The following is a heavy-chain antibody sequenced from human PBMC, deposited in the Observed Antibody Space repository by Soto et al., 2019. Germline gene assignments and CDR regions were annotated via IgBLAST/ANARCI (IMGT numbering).Heavy chain of an antibody. V-gene: IGHV6-1*01. CDR3: ARDGLYCSGGSCYPHWFDP. D-gene: IGHD2-15*01. J-gene: IGHJ5*02. CDR1: GYSVSSNSAA. Sequence: SQTLSLTCAISGYSVSSNSAAWNWIRQSPSRGLEWLGRTYYRSKWYNDYAISVKSRITINPDTSKNQFSLQLNSVTPEDTAVYYCARDGLYCSGGSCYPHWFDPWGQGNLVT. CDR2: TYYRSKWYN.